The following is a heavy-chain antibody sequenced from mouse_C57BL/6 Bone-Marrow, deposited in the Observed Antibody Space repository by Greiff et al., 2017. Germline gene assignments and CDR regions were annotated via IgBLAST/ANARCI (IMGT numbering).Heavy chain of an antibody. Sequence: VQLQQPGAELVKPGASVKLSCKASGYTFTSYWMHWVKQRPGQGLEWIGMIHPNSGSTNYNEKFKSKATLTVDKSSSTAYMQLSSLTSEDSAVYYCAKDLNWEEYCDYWGQGTTLTVSS. V-gene: IGHV1-64*01. CDR2: IHPNSGST. J-gene: IGHJ2*01. D-gene: IGHD4-1*01. CDR3: AKDLNWEEYCDY. CDR1: GYTFTSYW.